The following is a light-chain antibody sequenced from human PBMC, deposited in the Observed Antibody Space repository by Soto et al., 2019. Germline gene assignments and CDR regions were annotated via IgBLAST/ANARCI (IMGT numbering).Light chain of an antibody. CDR1: QSVSTSY. CDR3: QQYKT. V-gene: IGKV3-20*01. J-gene: IGKJ1*01. CDR2: DAF. Sequence: EIVLTQSPGTLSLSPGERATLSCRASQSVSTSYVAWYQQKFGQAPRLLIYDAFSRATGIPDRFSASGSGTDFTLTISRLEPEDFAVYYCQQYKTFGQGTKVVIK.